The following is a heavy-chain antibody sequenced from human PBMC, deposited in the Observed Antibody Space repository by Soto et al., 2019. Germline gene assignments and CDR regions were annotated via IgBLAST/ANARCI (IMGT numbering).Heavy chain of an antibody. CDR2: ISDDGTNK. V-gene: IGHV3-30*04. D-gene: IGHD6-19*01. CDR1: GFMFSAYA. Sequence: GGSVRLSCAASGFMFSAYAMLWVRQAPGKGLEWVAAISDDGTNKYYADSIKGRFTISRDNSANTLFLQVNSLRREDTAMYYCARDPSPYTSGWYGIDFWGHGTLVTVSS. CDR3: ARDPSPYTSGWYGIDF. J-gene: IGHJ4*01.